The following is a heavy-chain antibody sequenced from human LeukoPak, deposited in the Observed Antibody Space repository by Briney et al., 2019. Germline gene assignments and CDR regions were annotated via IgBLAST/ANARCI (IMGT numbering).Heavy chain of an antibody. Sequence: AETLSLTCAVYGGSFSGYYWSWIRQPPGKGLEWIGEINHSGSTNYNPSLKSRVTISADTSKNQFSLKLSSVTAADTAVYYCARGRKYYVLDYWGQGTLVTVSS. CDR1: GGSFSGYY. CDR3: ARGRKYYVLDY. D-gene: IGHD3-10*02. CDR2: INHSGST. J-gene: IGHJ4*02. V-gene: IGHV4-34*01.